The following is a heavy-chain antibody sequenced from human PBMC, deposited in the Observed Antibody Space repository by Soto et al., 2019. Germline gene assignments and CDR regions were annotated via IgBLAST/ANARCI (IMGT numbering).Heavy chain of an antibody. CDR1: GYFISNGYH. D-gene: IGHD3-16*02. CDR2: VYHSGTT. Sequence: SETLSLTCAVSGYFISNGYHWGWIRQSPGRGLEWIGSVYHSGTTYYSPSLKRRVTISVDTSKNQFSLRLSSVTTADTAVYYCAKGNYRGNIYAYDYWGQGTQVTVSS. CDR3: AKGNYRGNIYAYDY. V-gene: IGHV4-38-2*01. J-gene: IGHJ4*02.